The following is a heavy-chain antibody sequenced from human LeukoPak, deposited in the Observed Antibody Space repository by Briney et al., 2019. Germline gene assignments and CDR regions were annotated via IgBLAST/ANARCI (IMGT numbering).Heavy chain of an antibody. Sequence: GGSLRLSCVASGFSFSSYWMSWVRQTPGKGLEWVANIKQEGSARYYVESVTGRFTISRDNAMNSLYLQMNRLRVADTAVYYCARDPGIAAAGTVGYFDSWGQGILVTVSS. V-gene: IGHV3-7*01. J-gene: IGHJ4*02. D-gene: IGHD6-13*01. CDR1: GFSFSSYW. CDR3: ARDPGIAAAGTVGYFDS. CDR2: IKQEGSAR.